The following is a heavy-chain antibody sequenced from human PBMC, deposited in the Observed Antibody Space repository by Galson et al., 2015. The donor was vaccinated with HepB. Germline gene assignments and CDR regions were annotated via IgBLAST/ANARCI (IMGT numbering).Heavy chain of an antibody. CDR1: GGTFSSYA. V-gene: IGHV1-69*13. CDR3: ARALLRPGLDWGPSFDY. Sequence: SVKVSCKASGGTFSSYAISWVRQAPGQGLEWMGGIIPIFGTANYAQKFQGRVTITADESTSTAYMELSSLRSEDTAVYYCARALLRPGLDWGPSFDYWGQGTLVTVSS. D-gene: IGHD7-27*01. CDR2: IIPIFGTA. J-gene: IGHJ4*02.